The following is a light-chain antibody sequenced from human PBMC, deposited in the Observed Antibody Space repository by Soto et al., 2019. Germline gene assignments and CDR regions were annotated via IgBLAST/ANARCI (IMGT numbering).Light chain of an antibody. J-gene: IGKJ2*03. V-gene: IGKV3-20*01. CDR1: QSVSRSL. CDR3: QQYGNPPPYS. CDR2: GAS. Sequence: EIVLTQSPGTLSLSPGERATLSCRASQSVSRSLLAWYQQKPGQAPRLLIYGASTRATGIADRFGGSGSGTDFTLAISRLEPDDFAVYYCQQYGNPPPYSFGQGTKLEIK.